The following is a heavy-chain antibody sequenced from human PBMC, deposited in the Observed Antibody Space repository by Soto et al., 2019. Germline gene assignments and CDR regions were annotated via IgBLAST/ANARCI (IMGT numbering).Heavy chain of an antibody. Sequence: QVQLVQSGAEVKKPGASVKVSCKASGYSFTSYGISWVRQAPGQGPEWMGWISGHNGNTNHPQSLQGRVTMTTDTSRNTAYMKLRSLRSDDTAVYYCARHRFNYYDDTVYYYFDYWGQGTLVTVSS. D-gene: IGHD3-22*01. V-gene: IGHV1-18*04. CDR3: ARHRFNYYDDTVYYYFDY. CDR1: GYSFTSYG. CDR2: ISGHNGNT. J-gene: IGHJ4*02.